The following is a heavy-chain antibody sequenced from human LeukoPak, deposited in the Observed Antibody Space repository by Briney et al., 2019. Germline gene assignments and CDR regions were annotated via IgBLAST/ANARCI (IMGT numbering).Heavy chain of an antibody. D-gene: IGHD3-22*01. V-gene: IGHV4-59*01. CDR2: IYYSGST. J-gene: IGHJ4*02. Sequence: SETLSLTCTVSAGSITGNYWCWIRQPPGKGLEWIGYIYYSGSTSYHPSLKSRVTLSVDTSKNQFSLKLRSVTAADTAVYFCARAGTYDTIAYYYDYWGQGTLVTVSA. CDR3: ARAGTYDTIAYYYDY. CDR1: AGSITGNY.